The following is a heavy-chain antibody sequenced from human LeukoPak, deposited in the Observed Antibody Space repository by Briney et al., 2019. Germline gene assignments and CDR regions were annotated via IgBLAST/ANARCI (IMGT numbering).Heavy chain of an antibody. Sequence: SETLSLTCTVSGGSISNYYWSWIRQPPGKGLEWIGYIYYSGSTKYNPSLKGRGTISLDTSKNQFSLKLSSVTAADTAVYYCARSGPDDYFGMDVWGQGTTITVSS. V-gene: IGHV4-59*01. CDR2: IYYSGST. D-gene: IGHD1-26*01. CDR1: GGSISNYY. CDR3: ARSGPDDYFGMDV. J-gene: IGHJ6*02.